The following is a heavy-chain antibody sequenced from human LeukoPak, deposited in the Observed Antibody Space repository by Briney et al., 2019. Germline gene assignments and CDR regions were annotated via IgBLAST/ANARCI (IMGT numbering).Heavy chain of an antibody. CDR1: GFTFSSYW. D-gene: IGHD6-13*01. CDR3: ARDRLRIAAAGRGPKFEYYGMDV. J-gene: IGHJ6*02. Sequence: PGGSLRLSCAASGFTFSSYWMHWVRQAPGKGLVWVSRINSDGSSTSYADSVKGRFTISRDNAKNTLYLQMNSLRAEDTAVYYCARDRLRIAAAGRGPKFEYYGMDVWGQGTTVTVSS. V-gene: IGHV3-74*01. CDR2: INSDGSST.